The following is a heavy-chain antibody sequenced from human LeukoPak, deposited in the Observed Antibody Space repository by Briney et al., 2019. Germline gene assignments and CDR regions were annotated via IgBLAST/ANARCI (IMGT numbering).Heavy chain of an antibody. CDR2: INPNSGGA. CDR1: GYAFTGYY. CDR3: ARDLALGRDYYYYYCMDV. D-gene: IGHD3-16*01. Sequence: ASVTVSCKAPGYAFTGYYIHWVRQAPGQGLEWMGCINPNSGGAKFAQKFQGRVTMTSDTSISRAYMDLSSLRSDDTAVYFCARDLALGRDYYYYYCMDVWGQGTTVTVSS. V-gene: IGHV1-2*02. J-gene: IGHJ6*02.